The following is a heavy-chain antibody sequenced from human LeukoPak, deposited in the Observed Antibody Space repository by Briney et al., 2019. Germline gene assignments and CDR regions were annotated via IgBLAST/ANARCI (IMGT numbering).Heavy chain of an antibody. CDR1: GFTFSSYA. Sequence: GGSLRLSCVASGFTFSSYAMSWVRQAPGKGLEWVSAIRESGGSTHYADSLKGRFTISRDNFKNTQFLQLNSLRAEDTAVYYCAKDLRGYDMDFDYWGQGTLVTVSS. CDR3: AKDLRGYDMDFDY. V-gene: IGHV3-23*01. CDR2: IRESGGST. J-gene: IGHJ4*02. D-gene: IGHD5-12*01.